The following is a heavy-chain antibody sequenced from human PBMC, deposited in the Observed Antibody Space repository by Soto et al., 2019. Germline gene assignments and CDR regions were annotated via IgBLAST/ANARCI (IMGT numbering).Heavy chain of an antibody. CDR3: ARDRTGTTGWFDP. V-gene: IGHV1-69*04. CDR1: GGTFSSYT. Sequence: SVKVSCKASGGTFSSYTISWVRQAPGQGLEWMGRIIPILGIANYAQKFQGRVTITADKSTSTAYMELSSLRSEDTAVYYCARDRTGTTGWFDPWGQGTLVTVSS. D-gene: IGHD1-1*01. CDR2: IIPILGIA. J-gene: IGHJ5*02.